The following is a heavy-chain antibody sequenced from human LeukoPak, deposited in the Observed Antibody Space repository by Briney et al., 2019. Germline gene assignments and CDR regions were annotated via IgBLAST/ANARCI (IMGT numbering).Heavy chain of an antibody. Sequence: SETLSLTCTVSGYSISSGYYWGRIRQPPGKGLEWIGSIYHSGSTYYNPSLKSRVTISVDTSKNQFSLKPSSVTAADTAVYYCARDLAYCGGDCYSWGQGTLVTVSS. CDR3: ARDLAYCGGDCYS. V-gene: IGHV4-38-2*02. CDR2: IYHSGST. CDR1: GYSISSGYY. D-gene: IGHD2-21*01. J-gene: IGHJ5*02.